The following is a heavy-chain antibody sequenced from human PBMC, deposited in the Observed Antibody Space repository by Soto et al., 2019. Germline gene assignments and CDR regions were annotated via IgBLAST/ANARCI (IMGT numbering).Heavy chain of an antibody. CDR2: IYYSGST. CDR3: EGVYAISLVGY. J-gene: IGHJ4*02. CDR1: GGSISSGDYY. Sequence: LCGGSISSGDYYWSWIRQPPGKGLEWIGYIYYSGSTYYNPSLKSRVTISVDTSKNQFSLKLSSVTAADTAVYYCEGVYAISLVGYWGQGTLVTVSS. D-gene: IGHD2-8*01. V-gene: IGHV4-30-4*01.